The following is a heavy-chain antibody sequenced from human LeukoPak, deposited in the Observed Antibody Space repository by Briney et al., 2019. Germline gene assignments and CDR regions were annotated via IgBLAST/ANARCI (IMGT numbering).Heavy chain of an antibody. CDR3: ARAMSTFGGVRNYFDS. CDR2: VSISSGTI. Sequence: GGSLRLSCAASGFTFSSYSMNWVRQAPGKGLEWISFVSISSGTIYYADSVKGRFSISRDNAKSSLDLQMNSLRAEDTAVYYCARAMSTFGGVRNYFDSWGQGTLVTVSS. CDR1: GFTFSSYS. V-gene: IGHV3-48*04. J-gene: IGHJ4*02. D-gene: IGHD3-16*01.